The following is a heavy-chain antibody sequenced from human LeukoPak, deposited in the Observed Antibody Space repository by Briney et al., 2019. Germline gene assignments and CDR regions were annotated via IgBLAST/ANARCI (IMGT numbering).Heavy chain of an antibody. CDR3: AKDRAPYYYGSGSYPRGYYFDY. Sequence: GGSLRLSCAASGFTFSSYGMHWVRQAPGKGLEWVAVISYDGSNKYYADSVKGRFTISRDNSKNTLYLQMNSLRAEDTAVYYCAKDRAPYYYGSGSYPRGYYFDYWGQGTLVTVSS. J-gene: IGHJ4*02. CDR1: GFTFSSYG. D-gene: IGHD3-10*01. V-gene: IGHV3-30*18. CDR2: ISYDGSNK.